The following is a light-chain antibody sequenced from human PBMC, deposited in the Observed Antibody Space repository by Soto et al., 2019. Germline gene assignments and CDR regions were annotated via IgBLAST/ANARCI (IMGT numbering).Light chain of an antibody. CDR3: QSYDSSLSGPDVV. CDR1: SSNIGAGYD. Sequence: QSVLTQPPSVSGAPGQRVTISCTGSSSNIGAGYDVHWYQQLPGTAPKVLIYGNSNRPSGVPDRFSGSKSGTSASLAITGLQAEDEADYYCQSYDSSLSGPDVVFGGGTQLTVL. J-gene: IGLJ2*01. CDR2: GNS. V-gene: IGLV1-40*01.